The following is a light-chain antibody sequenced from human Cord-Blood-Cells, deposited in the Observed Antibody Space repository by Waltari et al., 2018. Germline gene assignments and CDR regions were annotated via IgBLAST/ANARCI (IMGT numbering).Light chain of an antibody. CDR2: WAS. J-gene: IGKJ2*01. CDR3: QQYYSTPLT. CDR1: QSVLYSSNNKNY. Sequence: DIVMTQSPDSLAVSLGERATINCKSSQSVLYSSNNKNYLAWYQQKPRQPPKLLIYWASTRESGVPDRFSGSGSGTDFTLTISSLQAEDVAVYYCQQYYSTPLTFGQGTKLEIK. V-gene: IGKV4-1*01.